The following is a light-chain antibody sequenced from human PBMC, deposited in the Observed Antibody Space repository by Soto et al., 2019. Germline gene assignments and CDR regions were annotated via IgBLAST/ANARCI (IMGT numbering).Light chain of an antibody. Sequence: DIPMTQSPSSLSASVGDTVTITCRASQHITNDCAWYQQKAGRAPKCLILLASRLQTGVPSRFSGSGSGTEFTLTIRSLQPEDFATYYCLHHNGYPPVFGQGTKVEIK. CDR3: LHHNGYPPV. CDR1: QHITND. J-gene: IGKJ2*01. V-gene: IGKV1-17*01. CDR2: LAS.